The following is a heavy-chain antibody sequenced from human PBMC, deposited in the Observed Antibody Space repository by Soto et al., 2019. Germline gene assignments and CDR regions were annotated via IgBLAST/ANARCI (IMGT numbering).Heavy chain of an antibody. V-gene: IGHV5-51*03. CDR1: GYSVTGYW. D-gene: IGHD6-13*01. Sequence: GGSLRICGEGAGYSVTGYWIGWVRQMPGKGLEWMGIIYPGDSDTRYSPSFQGKVTISADKSISTAYLQWSSLKASDTAMYYCARLMAAAKNYYYYYGMDVWGQGTTVTVSS. CDR3: ARLMAAAKNYYYYYGMDV. J-gene: IGHJ6*02. CDR2: IYPGDSDT.